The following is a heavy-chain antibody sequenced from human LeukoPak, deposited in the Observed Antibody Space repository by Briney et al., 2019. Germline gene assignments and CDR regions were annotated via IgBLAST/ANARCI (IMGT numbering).Heavy chain of an antibody. CDR2: ITNDGSTK. D-gene: IGHD3-16*01. V-gene: IGHV3-30-3*01. CDR3: ARARPFYDYVWGIST. Sequence: GRSLRLSCAASGFTFSRYAVHWVRQAPGKGLQWVAVITNDGSTKHYADSVKGRFIISRDNSMNTLYLQMNSLRAEDTAVYYCARARPFYDYVWGISTWGEGTLVPVSS. J-gene: IGHJ1*01. CDR1: GFTFSRYA.